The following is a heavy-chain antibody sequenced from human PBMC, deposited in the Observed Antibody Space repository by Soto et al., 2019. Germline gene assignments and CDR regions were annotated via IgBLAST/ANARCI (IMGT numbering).Heavy chain of an antibody. CDR1: ESTLSNVW. V-gene: IGHV3-15*01. CDR3: TTDPIWDY. Sequence: GGSLRLSCAPSESTLSNVWMSWVRQAPGKGLEWVGRVKRQIDGATTDYAAPVKGRFTISRDDSKNSVYLQMNSLRTEDTAVYYCTTDPIWDYWGLGTLVTVSS. D-gene: IGHD2-21*01. CDR2: VKRQIDGATT. J-gene: IGHJ4*02.